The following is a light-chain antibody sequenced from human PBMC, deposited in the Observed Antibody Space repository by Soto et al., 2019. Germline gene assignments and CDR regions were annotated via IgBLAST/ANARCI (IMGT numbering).Light chain of an antibody. CDR1: QSVSSN. J-gene: IGKJ2*01. CDR2: GAS. V-gene: IGKV3D-15*01. CDR3: QQYNNLYT. Sequence: EIVMTQSPATLSVSPGERATLSCRASQSVSSNLAWYQQKPGQAPRLLIYGASTRATGIPARFSGVGSGTEFTLTISSLQSEDVAVYYCQQYNNLYTFGQGTKLEIK.